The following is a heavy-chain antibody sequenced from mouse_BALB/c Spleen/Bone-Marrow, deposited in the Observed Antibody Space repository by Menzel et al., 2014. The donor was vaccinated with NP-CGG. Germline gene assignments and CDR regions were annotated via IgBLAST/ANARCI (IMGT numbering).Heavy chain of an antibody. Sequence: LVESGAELVKPGASVKLSCTASGFNIKDTYMRWVRQRPEQGLEWIGRIDPANGNTKYDPKFQGKATITADTSSNTAYLQLSSLTSEDTAVYYCARYRLGTYFDYWGQGTTLTVSS. CDR3: ARYRLGTYFDY. CDR1: GFNIKDTY. V-gene: IGHV14-3*02. J-gene: IGHJ2*01. CDR2: IDPANGNT. D-gene: IGHD2-14*01.